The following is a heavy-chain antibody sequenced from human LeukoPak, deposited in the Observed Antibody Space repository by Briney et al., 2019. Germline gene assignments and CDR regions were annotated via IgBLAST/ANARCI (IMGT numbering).Heavy chain of an antibody. J-gene: IGHJ4*02. Sequence: GGSLRLSCAASGFTFSSYAMSWVRQAPGKGLEWVSAISGSGGSTYYADSVKGRFTISRDNSKNTLYLQMNSLRAEDTAVYYCANSVSGSLAARPIDYWGQGTLVTVSS. CDR3: ANSVSGSLAARPIDY. CDR1: GFTFSSYA. D-gene: IGHD6-6*01. CDR2: ISGSGGST. V-gene: IGHV3-23*01.